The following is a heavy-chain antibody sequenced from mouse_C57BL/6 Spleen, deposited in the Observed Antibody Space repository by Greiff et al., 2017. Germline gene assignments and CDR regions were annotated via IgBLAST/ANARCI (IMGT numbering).Heavy chain of an antibody. V-gene: IGHV1-52*01. CDR2: IYPSDSET. CDR1: GYTFTSYW. CDR3: ARSLVYQNAMDY. J-gene: IGHJ4*01. Sequence: VQLQQPGAELVRPGSSVKLSCKASGYTFTSYWMHWVKQRPIQGLEWIGNIYPSDSETHYNQKFKDKATLTVDKSSSTAYMQLSSLTSEDSAVYYCARSLVYQNAMDYWAQGTSVTVSS.